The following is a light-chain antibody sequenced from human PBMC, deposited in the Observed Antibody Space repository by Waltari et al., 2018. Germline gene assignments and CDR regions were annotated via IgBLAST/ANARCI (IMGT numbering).Light chain of an antibody. V-gene: IGLV2-14*01. CDR2: DVS. J-gene: IGLJ2*01. CDR3: SSQSSNDVVL. CDR1: GIDAVGYIL. Sequence: QSPLIQPPPVPGSLGQPAPTFAPGTGIDAVGYILFCWYQEHPGQAPRVIIYDVSDRPSGVSDRFSGSKSGNTASLTISGLQAEDEADYYCSSQSSNDVVLFGGGTKLTVL.